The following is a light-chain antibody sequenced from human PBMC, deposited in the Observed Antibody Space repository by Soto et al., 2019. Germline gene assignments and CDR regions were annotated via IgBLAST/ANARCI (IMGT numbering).Light chain of an antibody. CDR3: QQYGRT. CDR1: QSISSW. CDR2: DAS. V-gene: IGKV1-5*01. J-gene: IGKJ1*01. Sequence: DIQMTQSPSTLSASVGDRVTITCRASQSISSWLAWYQQKPGKAPKLLIYDASSLESGVPSRFSGSGSGTEFTLTISSLQSEDFAVYYCQQYGRTFGQGTKVDNK.